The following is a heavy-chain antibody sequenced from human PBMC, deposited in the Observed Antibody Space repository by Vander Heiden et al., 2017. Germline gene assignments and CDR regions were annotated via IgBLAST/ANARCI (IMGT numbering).Heavy chain of an antibody. CDR2: ISYDGSNK. V-gene: IGHV3-30-3*01. CDR1: GFTFRGYA. J-gene: IGHJ4*02. Sequence: QVQLVESGGGVVQPGRSLRLSCAASGFTFRGYAMHWVRQAPGKGLEWVALISYDGSNKYYADSVKGRFTVSRENSKNTLYLQMNSLRTEDTAVYYCGRETIAAATTSAFDYWGQGTLVTVSS. CDR3: GRETIAAATTSAFDY. D-gene: IGHD6-13*01.